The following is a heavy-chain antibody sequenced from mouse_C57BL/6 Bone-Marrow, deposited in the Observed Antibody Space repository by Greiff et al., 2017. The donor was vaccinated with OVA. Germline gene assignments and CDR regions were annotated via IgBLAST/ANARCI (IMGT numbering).Heavy chain of an antibody. D-gene: IGHD4-1*01. CDR1: GYTFTSYW. J-gene: IGHJ2*01. CDR3: ARRENWDFDY. CDR2: IDPSDSYT. V-gene: IGHV1-50*01. Sequence: VQLQQPGAELVKPGASVKLSCKASGYTFTSYWMQWVKQRPGQGLEWIGEIDPSDSYTNYNQKFKGKATLTVDTSSSTAYRQLSSLTSEDAAVYYCARRENWDFDYWGQGTTLTVSS.